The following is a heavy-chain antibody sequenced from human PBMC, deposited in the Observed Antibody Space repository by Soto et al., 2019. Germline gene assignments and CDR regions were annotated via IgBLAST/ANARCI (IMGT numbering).Heavy chain of an antibody. CDR1: GGSFSGYY. D-gene: IGHD2-2*01. Sequence: SETLSLTCAVYGGSFSGYYWSWIRQPPGKGLEWIGEINHSGSTNYNPSLKSRVTISVDTSKSQFSLKLSSVTAADTAVYYCARTKYQLPKSRYNWFDPWGQGTLVTVSS. V-gene: IGHV4-34*01. CDR2: INHSGST. J-gene: IGHJ5*02. CDR3: ARTKYQLPKSRYNWFDP.